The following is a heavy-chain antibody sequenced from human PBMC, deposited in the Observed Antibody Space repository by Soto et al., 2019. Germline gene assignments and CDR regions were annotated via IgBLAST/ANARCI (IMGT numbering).Heavy chain of an antibody. V-gene: IGHV1-69*13. J-gene: IGHJ6*02. CDR3: ARGSLVRGVKIRYYYYYGMDV. CDR1: GGTFSSYA. Sequence: SVKVSCKASGGTFSSYAISWVRQAPGQGLEWMGGIIPIFGTANYARKFQGRVTITADESTSTAYMELSSLRSEDTAVYYCARGSLVRGVKIRYYYYYGMDVWGQGTTVTVSS. D-gene: IGHD3-10*01. CDR2: IIPIFGTA.